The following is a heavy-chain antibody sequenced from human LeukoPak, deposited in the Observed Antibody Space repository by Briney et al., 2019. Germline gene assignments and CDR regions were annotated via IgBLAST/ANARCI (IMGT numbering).Heavy chain of an antibody. Sequence: GASVKVSCKASGYTFTGYYMHWVRQAPGQGLEWMGWINPNSGGTNYAQKFQGRVTMTRDTSISTAYMELSRLRSDDTAVYYCARGRGVPAAGPYRYFDLWGRGTLVTVSS. J-gene: IGHJ2*01. V-gene: IGHV1-2*02. D-gene: IGHD2-2*01. CDR2: INPNSGGT. CDR1: GYTFTGYY. CDR3: ARGRGVPAAGPYRYFDL.